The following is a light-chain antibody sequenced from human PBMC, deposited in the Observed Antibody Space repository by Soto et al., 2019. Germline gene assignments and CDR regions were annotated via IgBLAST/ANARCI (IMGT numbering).Light chain of an antibody. CDR2: SNN. CDR1: NSNIGTNT. Sequence: QSVLTQPPSASGTPGQRVTISCSGRNSNIGTNTVNWYQQLPGTAPKLLIYSNNQRPSGVPDRISGSKSGTSASLAISGLQSEDDADYYCSAWDDSLSGYVFGTGTNVTVL. J-gene: IGLJ1*01. CDR3: SAWDDSLSGYV. V-gene: IGLV1-44*01.